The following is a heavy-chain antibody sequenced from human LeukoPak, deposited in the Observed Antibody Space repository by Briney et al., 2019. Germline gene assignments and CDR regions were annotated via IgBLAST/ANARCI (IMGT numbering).Heavy chain of an antibody. V-gene: IGHV3-30*01. J-gene: IGHJ4*02. D-gene: IGHD5-12*01. CDR2: ISYDGSNK. Sequence: PGGSLRLSCAASGFTFSSYAMHWVRQAPGKGLEWVAVISYDGSNKYYADSVKGRFTISRDNSKNTLYLQMNSLRAEDTAVYYCARDASPEVATIIDYWGQGTLVTVSS. CDR1: GFTFSSYA. CDR3: ARDASPEVATIIDY.